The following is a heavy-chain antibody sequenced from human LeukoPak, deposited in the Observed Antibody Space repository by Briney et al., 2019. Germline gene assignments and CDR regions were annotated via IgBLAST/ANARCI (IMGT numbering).Heavy chain of an antibody. CDR3: AKCYSQSYYSYYMDV. CDR2: IRYDGSKT. Sequence: GGSLRLSCAASGFTFSSFGMHWVRQPPGKGLEWVSSIRYDGSKTYYADSVKGRFTISRDNSKNILYLQMNSLRSEDTAVYYCAKCYSQSYYSYYMDVSTKGTTVTVSS. J-gene: IGHJ6*03. V-gene: IGHV3-30*02. CDR1: GFTFSSFG. D-gene: IGHD2-2*02.